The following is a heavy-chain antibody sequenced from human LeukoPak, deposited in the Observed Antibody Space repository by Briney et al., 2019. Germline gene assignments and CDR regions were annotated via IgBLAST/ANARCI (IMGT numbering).Heavy chain of an antibody. CDR1: GFTFSDYS. V-gene: IGHV3-21*01. CDR2: ISSSSSYI. J-gene: IGHJ6*03. D-gene: IGHD5-18*01. CDR3: ARDYRPWDTALMDV. Sequence: GGSLRLSCAASGFTFSDYSMNWVRQAPGKGLEWVSSISSSSSYIYYADSVKGRFTISRDNAKNSLYLQMNSLRAEDTAVYYCARDYRPWDTALMDVWGKGTTVTVSS.